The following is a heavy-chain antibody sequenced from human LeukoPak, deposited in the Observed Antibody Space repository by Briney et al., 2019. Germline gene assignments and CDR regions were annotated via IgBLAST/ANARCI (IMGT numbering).Heavy chain of an antibody. CDR1: GYSISTAYA. Sequence: SATQSLIYALSGYSISTAYAWGSIRQTPGKGLAWTGSICHSGSTYYNPSLETRVTISVDTSNSQFSLKLSSVNAAGTAVYYCARGQTVAGVRSFDYWGQGALVTVSS. J-gene: IGHJ4*02. D-gene: IGHD6-19*01. CDR2: ICHSGST. V-gene: IGHV4-38-2*01. CDR3: ARGQTVAGVRSFDY.